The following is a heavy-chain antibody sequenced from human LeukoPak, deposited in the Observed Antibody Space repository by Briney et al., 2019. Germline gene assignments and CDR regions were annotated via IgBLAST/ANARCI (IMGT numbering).Heavy chain of an antibody. D-gene: IGHD4-17*01. J-gene: IGHJ6*03. V-gene: IGHV4-4*07. CDR2: ISTSGST. CDR3: ARGLPSYGDYVDYYFNMDV. CDR1: GYSISGFY. Sequence: PSETLSLTCTVSGYSISGFYWGWIRQPAGKGLQWIGRISTSGSTNYNPSLKSRVTMSVDRSTNEFSLTVRSVTAADTALYYCARGLPSYGDYVDYYFNMDVWGRGTTVTVSS.